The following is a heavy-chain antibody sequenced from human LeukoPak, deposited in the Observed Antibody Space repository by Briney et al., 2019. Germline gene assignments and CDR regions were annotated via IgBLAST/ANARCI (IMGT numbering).Heavy chain of an antibody. CDR3: AREVIDGSGSYLFDY. V-gene: IGHV4-34*01. CDR2: INHSGST. Sequence: PSETLSLTCAVYGGSFSGYYWSWIRQPPGKGLEWIGEINHSGSTNYNPSLKSRVTISVDTSKNQFSLKLSSVTAADTAVYYCAREVIDGSGSYLFDYWGQGTLVTVSS. D-gene: IGHD3-10*01. J-gene: IGHJ4*02. CDR1: GGSFSGYY.